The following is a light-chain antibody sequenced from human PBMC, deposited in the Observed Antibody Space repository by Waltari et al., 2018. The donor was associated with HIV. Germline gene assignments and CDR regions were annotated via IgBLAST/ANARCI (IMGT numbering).Light chain of an antibody. Sequence: SVLTQPPSVSGAPGQRVTISCTGTISNIGAGYDVHWYQQLPGTAPKLLIYGHTNRPPGVPSPFPGSQSGTSASLAITGLQAEDEADYYCPSYDGSLGGYFFGTGTAVTVL. J-gene: IGLJ1*01. V-gene: IGLV1-40*01. CDR1: ISNIGAGYD. CDR2: GHT. CDR3: PSYDGSLGGYF.